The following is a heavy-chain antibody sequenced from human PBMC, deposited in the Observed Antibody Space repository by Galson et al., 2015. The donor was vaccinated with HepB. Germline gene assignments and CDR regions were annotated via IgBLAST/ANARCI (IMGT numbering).Heavy chain of an antibody. CDR3: ARGRYSRLNDY. D-gene: IGHD6-13*01. J-gene: IGHJ4*02. CDR1: GGSFSGYY. CDR2: INHSGST. Sequence: SETLSLTCAVYGGSFSGYYWSWIRQPPGKGLEWIGEINHSGSTNYNPSLKSRVTISVDTSKNQFSLKLSSVTAADTAVYYCARGRYSRLNDYWGQGTLVTVSS. V-gene: IGHV4-34*01.